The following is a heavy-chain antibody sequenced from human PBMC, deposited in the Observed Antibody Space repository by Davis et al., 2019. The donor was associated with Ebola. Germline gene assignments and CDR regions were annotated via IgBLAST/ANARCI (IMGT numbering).Heavy chain of an antibody. D-gene: IGHD3-10*01. CDR2: IYYSGST. CDR3: ARDISTSSGFDY. J-gene: IGHJ4*02. CDR1: GGSISSYY. V-gene: IGHV4-59*01. Sequence: MPGGSLRLSCTVSGGSISSYYWSWIRQPPGKGLEWIGYIYYSGSTNYNPSLKSRVTISVDTSKNQFSLKLSSVTAADTAVYYCARDISTSSGFDYWGQGTLVTVSS.